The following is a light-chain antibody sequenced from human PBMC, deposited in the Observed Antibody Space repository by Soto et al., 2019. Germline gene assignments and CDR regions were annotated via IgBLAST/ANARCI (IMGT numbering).Light chain of an antibody. Sequence: EIVLTQSPDTLSVSPGERATLSCRASQSISRTLAWYQQKSGQPPRLLIYDASTRATGVPARFSGSGSGTEFTLTISSLQSEDVAVYYCQQYNNWPLTFGGGTTVEIK. J-gene: IGKJ4*01. CDR1: QSISRT. V-gene: IGKV3D-15*01. CDR3: QQYNNWPLT. CDR2: DAS.